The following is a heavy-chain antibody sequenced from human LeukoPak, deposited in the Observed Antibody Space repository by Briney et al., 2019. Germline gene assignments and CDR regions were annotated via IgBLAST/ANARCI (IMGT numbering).Heavy chain of an antibody. V-gene: IGHV3-11*04. CDR2: IGDSGSTI. D-gene: IGHD2-2*01. Sequence: PGGSLRLSCAASRLTLIGDYYMAWMRQAPGKGLEWASYIGDSGSTIFYADSVKGRFTISRGDAKNSLYLQMNSLRAEDTAVYYCARILSSSHAFDIWGQGTMVTVSS. CDR3: ARILSSSHAFDI. J-gene: IGHJ3*02. CDR1: RLTLIGDYY.